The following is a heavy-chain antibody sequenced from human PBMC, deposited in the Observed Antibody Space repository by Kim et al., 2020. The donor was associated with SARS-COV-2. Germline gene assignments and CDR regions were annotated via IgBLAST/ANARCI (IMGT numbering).Heavy chain of an antibody. Sequence: GGSLRLSCAASGFTFSDYYMSWIRQAPGKGLEWVSYISSSGSTIYYADSVKGRFTISRDNAKNSLYLQMNSLRAEDTAVYYCARAESSSWYSFPLAIDYWGQGTLVTVSS. D-gene: IGHD6-13*01. CDR3: ARAESSSWYSFPLAIDY. CDR1: GFTFSDYY. V-gene: IGHV3-11*01. J-gene: IGHJ4*02. CDR2: ISSSGSTI.